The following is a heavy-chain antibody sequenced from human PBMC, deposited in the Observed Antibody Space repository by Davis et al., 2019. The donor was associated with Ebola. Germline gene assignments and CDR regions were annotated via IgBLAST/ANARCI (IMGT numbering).Heavy chain of an antibody. D-gene: IGHD7-27*01. CDR3: ARLNWGLKAFDI. CDR2: TYYNSKWYI. J-gene: IGHJ3*02. CDR1: GDSVSSNSAA. Sequence: HSQTLSLTCDISGDSVSSNSAAWNWIRQSPSRVLEWLGRTYYNSKWYIDYAVSIKSRIAINPDTPKNQISLQLNSVTTEDTAVYYCARLNWGLKAFDIRGQGTMVTVSS. V-gene: IGHV6-1*01.